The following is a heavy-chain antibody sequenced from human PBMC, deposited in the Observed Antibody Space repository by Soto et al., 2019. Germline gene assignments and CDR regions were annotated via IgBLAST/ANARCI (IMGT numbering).Heavy chain of an antibody. V-gene: IGHV3-30-3*01. D-gene: IGHD6-19*01. CDR1: GFTFSSYA. Sequence: QVQLVESGGGVVQPGRSLRLSCAASGFTFSSYAMHWVRQAPGKGLEWVAVISYDGSNKYYADSVKGRFTISRDNSKNPLYLQMNRLRAEDTAVYYCARDRGVKRARYSSGWYCAHWGQGTLVTVSS. CDR3: ARDRGVKRARYSSGWYCAH. J-gene: IGHJ4*02. CDR2: ISYDGSNK.